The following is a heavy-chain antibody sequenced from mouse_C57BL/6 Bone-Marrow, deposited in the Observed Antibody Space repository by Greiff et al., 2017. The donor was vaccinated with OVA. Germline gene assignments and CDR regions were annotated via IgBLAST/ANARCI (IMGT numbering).Heavy chain of an antibody. D-gene: IGHD3-2*02. CDR2: IHPSDSET. CDR1: GYTFTSYW. J-gene: IGHJ3*01. CDR3: ARDSSGYRFAY. Sequence: VQLQQPGAELVRPGSSVKLSCKASGYTFTSYWMHWVKQRPIQGLEWIGTIHPSDSETHYNHKFKDKATLTVDKSSRKAYMQLSSLTSEDAAVYYCARDSSGYRFAYWGQGTLVTVSA. V-gene: IGHV1-52*01.